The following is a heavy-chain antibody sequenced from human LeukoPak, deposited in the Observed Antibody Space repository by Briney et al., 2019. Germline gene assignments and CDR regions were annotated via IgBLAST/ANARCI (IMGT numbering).Heavy chain of an antibody. CDR2: INHSGST. CDR3: ARANDYGDYLNWFDP. J-gene: IGHJ5*02. CDR1: GGSFSDYY. Sequence: PSETLSLTCAVYGGSFSDYYWSWIRQPPGKGLEWIGEINHSGSTNYNPSLKSRVTISVDPSKNQLSLKLSSVIAADTALYHCARANDYGDYLNWFDPWGQGTLVTVSS. V-gene: IGHV4-34*01. D-gene: IGHD4-17*01.